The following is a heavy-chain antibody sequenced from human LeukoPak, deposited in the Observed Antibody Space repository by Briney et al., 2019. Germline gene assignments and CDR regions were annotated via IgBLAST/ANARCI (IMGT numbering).Heavy chain of an antibody. CDR2: ISGSGGST. D-gene: IGHD2-2*02. J-gene: IGHJ6*02. V-gene: IGHV3-23*01. Sequence: GGSLRLSCAASGFTFSSYALSWVRQAPGKGLEWVSGISGSGGSTYYADSVKGRFTISRYNSKNTLYLQMNSLRAEDMAVYYCAKGYLKNYYYGMDVWGQGTTVTVSS. CDR1: GFTFSSYA. CDR3: AKGYLKNYYYGMDV.